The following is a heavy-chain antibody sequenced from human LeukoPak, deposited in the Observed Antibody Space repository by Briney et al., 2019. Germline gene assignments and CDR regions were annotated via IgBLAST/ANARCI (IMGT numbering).Heavy chain of an antibody. Sequence: GASVKVSCKASGYTFTSYYMHWVRQAPGQGLEWMGIINPSGGSTSYAQKFQGRVTMTRDMTTSTVYMELSSLRPEDTAVYYCARAPDSERPDYWGQGTLVTVSS. CDR3: ARAPDSERPDY. V-gene: IGHV1-46*01. CDR2: INPSGGST. CDR1: GYTFTSYY. J-gene: IGHJ4*02. D-gene: IGHD2-15*01.